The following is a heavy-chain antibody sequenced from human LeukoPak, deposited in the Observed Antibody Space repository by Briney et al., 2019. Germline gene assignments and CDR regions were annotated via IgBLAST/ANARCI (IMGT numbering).Heavy chain of an antibody. V-gene: IGHV4-59*01. Sequence: SETLSLTCTVSGGSISSYYWSWIRQPPGKGLEWIGYIYYSGSTNYNPSLKSRVTISVDTSKNQFSLKLSSVTAADTAVYYRARVSYYGSGSLRWFDPWGQGTLVTVSS. CDR2: IYYSGST. J-gene: IGHJ5*02. D-gene: IGHD3-10*01. CDR1: GGSISSYY. CDR3: ARVSYYGSGSLRWFDP.